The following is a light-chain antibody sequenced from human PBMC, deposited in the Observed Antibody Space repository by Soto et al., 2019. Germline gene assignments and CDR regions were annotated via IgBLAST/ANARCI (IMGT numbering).Light chain of an antibody. CDR3: QQYDNLPFT. J-gene: IGKJ5*01. CDR2: DAS. CDR1: XXXXXX. V-gene: IGKV1-33*01. Sequence: DIQMTQSPSSLSASVGDRVTITCQAXXXXXXXLNWYQQKPGKAPKLLIYDASNLETGVPSRFSGSGSGTDFTFTISSLQXEDIATYYCQQYDNLPFTFGQGTRLEIK.